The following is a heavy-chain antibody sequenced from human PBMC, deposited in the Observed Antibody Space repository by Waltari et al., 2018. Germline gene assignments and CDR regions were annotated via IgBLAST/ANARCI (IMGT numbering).Heavy chain of an antibody. Sequence: EVQLVESGGGLVHPGGSRRLSGAASGFTGRSNPLSWARQAPGKGLEWVSIIYSAGSTYYADSVRGRFSISRDNSKNTLHLQMNSLRAEDTAMYYCARARDEDTAMVYFDHWGQGTLISVSS. V-gene: IGHV3-66*02. CDR1: GFTGRSNP. D-gene: IGHD5-18*01. CDR3: ARARDEDTAMVYFDH. J-gene: IGHJ4*02. CDR2: IYSAGST.